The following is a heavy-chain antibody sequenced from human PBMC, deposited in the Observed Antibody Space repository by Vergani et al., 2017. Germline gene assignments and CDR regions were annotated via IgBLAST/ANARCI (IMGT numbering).Heavy chain of an antibody. Sequence: WIRQPPGKGLEWVSGISWNSVSIGYADSVKGRFTISRDTAKNSLYLQMNSLRAEDTALYYCAKGKAGGCDGYNWFDPWGQGTLVTVSS. CDR2: ISWNSVSI. CDR3: AKGKAGGCDGYNWFDP. V-gene: IGHV3-9*01. D-gene: IGHD6-19*01. J-gene: IGHJ5*02.